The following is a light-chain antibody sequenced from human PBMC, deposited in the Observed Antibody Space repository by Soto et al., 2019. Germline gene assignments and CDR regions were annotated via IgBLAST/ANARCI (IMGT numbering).Light chain of an antibody. CDR3: TSYSNSSTLYV. CDR1: SRDVGTYDY. J-gene: IGLJ1*01. CDR2: EVT. Sequence: QSVLTQPASVYGAPGQSITISCTGTSRDVGTYDYVSWYQQRPGEAPKLMIYEVTYRPSGFSSRFSGSKSGDTASLTISGLQADDEADYYCTSYSNSSTLYVFGTGTKVTVL. V-gene: IGLV2-14*01.